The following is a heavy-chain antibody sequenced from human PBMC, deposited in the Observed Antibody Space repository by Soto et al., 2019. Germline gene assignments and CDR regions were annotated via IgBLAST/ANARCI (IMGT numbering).Heavy chain of an antibody. CDR2: ISSSSSYI. V-gene: IGHV3-21*01. CDR3: ARDDDYVWGSYRYTYSDAFDI. D-gene: IGHD3-16*02. Sequence: NPGGSLRLSCAASGFTFSSYSMNWVRQAPGKGLEWVSSISSSSSYIYYADSVKGRFTISRDNAKNSLYLQMNSLRAEDTAVYYCARDDDYVWGSYRYTYSDAFDIWGQGTMVTVSS. CDR1: GFTFSSYS. J-gene: IGHJ3*02.